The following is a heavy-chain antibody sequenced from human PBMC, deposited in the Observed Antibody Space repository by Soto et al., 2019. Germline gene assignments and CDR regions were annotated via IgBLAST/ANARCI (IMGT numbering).Heavy chain of an antibody. CDR1: GFTFSSYD. Sequence: GGSLRLSCAASGFTFSSYDMHWVRQATGKGLEWVSAIGTAGDTYYPGSVKGRFTISRENAKNSLYLQMNSPRAGDTAVYYCARDIGSGAGAWFDPWGQGTLVTVSS. V-gene: IGHV3-13*01. D-gene: IGHD1-26*01. J-gene: IGHJ5*02. CDR2: IGTAGDT. CDR3: ARDIGSGAGAWFDP.